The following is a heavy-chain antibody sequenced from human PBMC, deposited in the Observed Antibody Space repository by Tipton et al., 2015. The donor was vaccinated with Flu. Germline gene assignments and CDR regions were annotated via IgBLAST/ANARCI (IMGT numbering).Heavy chain of an antibody. Sequence: LSLTCAASGFTVTSSYMSWVRQAPGKGLEWVSVIYGGGTTDYADSVKGRFTISRDKSKNALYLQMSSLRAEDTAVYYCARGPQVPVWPYYYGMDVWGQGTTVSVAS. CDR2: IYGGGTT. D-gene: IGHD2-2*01. CDR1: GFTVTSSY. CDR3: ARGPQVPVWPYYYGMDV. V-gene: IGHV3-53*01. J-gene: IGHJ6*02.